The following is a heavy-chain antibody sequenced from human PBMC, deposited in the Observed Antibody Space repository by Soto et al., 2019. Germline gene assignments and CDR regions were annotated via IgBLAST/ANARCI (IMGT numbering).Heavy chain of an antibody. CDR3: AKERGLVLSFYFDY. CDR1: GFTFDDYA. CDR2: ISWNSGSI. D-gene: IGHD6-19*01. J-gene: IGHJ4*02. Sequence: EVQLVESGGGLVQPGRSLRLSCAASGFTFDDYAMHWVRQAPGKGLEWVSGISWNSGSIGYADSVKGRFTISRDNAKNSPYLQMNSLRAEDTALYYCAKERGLVLSFYFDYWAQGTMVTVSS. V-gene: IGHV3-9*01.